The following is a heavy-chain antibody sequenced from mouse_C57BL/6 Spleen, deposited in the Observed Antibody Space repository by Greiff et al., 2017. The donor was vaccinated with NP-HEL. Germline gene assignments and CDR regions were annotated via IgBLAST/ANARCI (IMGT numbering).Heavy chain of an antibody. D-gene: IGHD1-1*01. J-gene: IGHJ3*01. CDR1: GYSITSGYY. CDR2: ISYDGSN. CDR3: ARDYYGSGLAY. V-gene: IGHV3-6*01. Sequence: DVKLQESGPGLVKPSQSLSLTCSVTGYSITSGYYWNWIRQFPGNKLEWMGYISYDGSNNYNPSLKNRISITRDTSKNQFFLKLNSVTTEDTATYYCARDYYGSGLAYWGQGTLVTVSA.